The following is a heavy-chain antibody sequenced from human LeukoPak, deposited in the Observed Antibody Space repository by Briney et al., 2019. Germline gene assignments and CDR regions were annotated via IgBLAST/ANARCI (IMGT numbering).Heavy chain of an antibody. CDR1: GFDFGEDY. CDR2: ISGTGSII. J-gene: IGHJ5*02. CDR3: ALVLLRAAVTYWFET. D-gene: IGHD2-15*01. Sequence: GGSLRLSCSRSGFDFGEDYMAWIRQSHGKGLECIASISGTGSIIYYRVSVERRFATSRDNTKKSVSLYMDNLGAHDRATYHCALVLLRAAVTYWFETWGQGTPVTVSS. V-gene: IGHV3-11*01.